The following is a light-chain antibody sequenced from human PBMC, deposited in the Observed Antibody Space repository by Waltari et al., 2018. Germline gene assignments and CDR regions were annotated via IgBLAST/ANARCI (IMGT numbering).Light chain of an antibody. CDR1: QTISTW. CDR3: QQYHTYPFT. CDR2: DAS. V-gene: IGKV1-5*01. J-gene: IGKJ4*01. Sequence: IQMTQSPSTLSASVGDRVTITCRASQTISTWLAWYQHKPGQAPKLLIYDASTIQSGVPSRFSGSGSGTEFSLTISTLQPDDFATYYCQQYHTYPFTFGGGTKVEIK.